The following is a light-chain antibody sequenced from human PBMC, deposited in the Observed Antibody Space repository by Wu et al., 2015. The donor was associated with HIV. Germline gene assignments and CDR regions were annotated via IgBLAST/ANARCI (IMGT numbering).Light chain of an antibody. Sequence: DIQMTQSPSSLSASVGDRVTITCRASQGISNYLAWYQQRPGQVPRLLIYATSTLQSGVPSRFSGSGSGTDFTLTISNLQPEDVATYYCQKYNSAIFTFGPG. V-gene: IGKV1-27*01. CDR2: ATS. J-gene: IGKJ3*01. CDR3: QKYNSAIFT. CDR1: QGISNY.